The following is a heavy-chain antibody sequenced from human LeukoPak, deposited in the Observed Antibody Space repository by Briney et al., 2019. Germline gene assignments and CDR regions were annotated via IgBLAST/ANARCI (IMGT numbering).Heavy chain of an antibody. Sequence: SETLSLTCAVSGGSISSGGYSWSWIRQPPGKGLEWIGYIYHSGSTYYNPSLKSRVTISVDRSKNQFSLKLSSVTAADTAVYYWARAVLRFSYYFDYWGQGTLVTVSS. D-gene: IGHD3-3*01. CDR1: GGSISSGGYS. CDR2: IYHSGST. CDR3: ARAVLRFSYYFDY. J-gene: IGHJ4*02. V-gene: IGHV4-30-2*01.